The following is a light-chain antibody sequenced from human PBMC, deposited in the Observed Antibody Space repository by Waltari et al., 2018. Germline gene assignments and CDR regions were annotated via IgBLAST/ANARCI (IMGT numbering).Light chain of an antibody. Sequence: DIQMTQTPSSLSASVGDGVTITCRASQDVGTWVAWYQQKAGQAPKPLIYTATALEDGVPSRFSGSGSGTEFTLTISSLQPDDFATYFCQHYDNPPWTFGQGTKVEIK. CDR2: TAT. CDR1: QDVGTW. J-gene: IGKJ1*01. CDR3: QHYDNPPWT. V-gene: IGKV1-5*03.